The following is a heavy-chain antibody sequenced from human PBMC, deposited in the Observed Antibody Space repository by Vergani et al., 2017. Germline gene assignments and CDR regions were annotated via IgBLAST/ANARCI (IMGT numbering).Heavy chain of an antibody. V-gene: IGHV3-48*01. Sequence: DVQLVESGGDLVQPGGSLRLSCAASGFTLSSYSMNWVRRAPGKGLGWISYISTTSDTIYYADSVRGRFTISRDNAKNSLYLEMNSVRVEDTAVYFCARWLVPGKGGYWGQGTRVAVAS. J-gene: IGHJ4*02. CDR3: ARWLVPGKGGY. D-gene: IGHD6-19*01. CDR1: GFTLSSYS. CDR2: ISTTSDTI.